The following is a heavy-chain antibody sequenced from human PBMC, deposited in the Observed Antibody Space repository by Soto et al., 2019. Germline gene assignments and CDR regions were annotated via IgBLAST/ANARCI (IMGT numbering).Heavy chain of an antibody. CDR2: IYYSGST. CDR1: GGSISSYY. D-gene: IGHD6-19*01. V-gene: IGHV4-59*01. CDR3: ARADGSYSSGWPDYYYDYMAV. J-gene: IGHJ6*03. Sequence: AERLSLTCTVSGGSISSYYWSWIRQRPGRGLEWIGYIYYSGSTNYNPSLKSRVTISVDTSKNQFSLKLSSVTAADTAVYYCARADGSYSSGWPDYYYDYMAVWGKGTTVT.